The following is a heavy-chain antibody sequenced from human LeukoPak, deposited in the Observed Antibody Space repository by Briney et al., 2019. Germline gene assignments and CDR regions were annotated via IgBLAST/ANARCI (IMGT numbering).Heavy chain of an antibody. Sequence: ASVKVSCKASGYTFTSYYMHWVRQAPGQGLEWMGIINPSGGSTSYAQKFQGRVTMTRDTSTSTVYMELSSLRSEDTAVYYRARDLHTAAAGDYWGQGTLVTVSS. D-gene: IGHD6-13*01. V-gene: IGHV1-46*01. J-gene: IGHJ4*02. CDR3: ARDLHTAAAGDY. CDR2: INPSGGST. CDR1: GYTFTSYY.